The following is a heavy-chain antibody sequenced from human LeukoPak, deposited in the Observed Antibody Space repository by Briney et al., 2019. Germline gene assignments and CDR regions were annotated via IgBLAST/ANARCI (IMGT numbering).Heavy chain of an antibody. J-gene: IGHJ5*02. D-gene: IGHD2-2*01. CDR1: GFPFSSYW. Sequence: QPGGSLRLSCAASGFPFSSYWMHWVRQAPGKGLVWVSRIKSDGSTTDYADSVKGRFTISRDNAKNTLYLQMNSLRVEDTAVYYCARGAYCSSTNCYQSQPHLFDPWGQGTLVTVSS. CDR2: IKSDGSTT. V-gene: IGHV3-74*01. CDR3: ARGAYCSSTNCYQSQPHLFDP.